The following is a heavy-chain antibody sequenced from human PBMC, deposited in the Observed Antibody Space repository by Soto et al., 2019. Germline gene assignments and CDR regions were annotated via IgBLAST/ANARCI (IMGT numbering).Heavy chain of an antibody. Sequence: GGSLRLSCAASGFTFSSYAMSWVRQAPGKGLEWVSAISGSGGSTYYADSVKGRFTISGDNSKNTLYLQMNSLRAEDTAVYYCASIPSTAAAGSTSGYWGKRTLVPVTS. D-gene: IGHD6-13*01. CDR3: ASIPSTAAAGSTSGY. CDR1: GFTFSSYA. V-gene: IGHV3-23*01. J-gene: IGHJ4*02. CDR2: ISGSGGST.